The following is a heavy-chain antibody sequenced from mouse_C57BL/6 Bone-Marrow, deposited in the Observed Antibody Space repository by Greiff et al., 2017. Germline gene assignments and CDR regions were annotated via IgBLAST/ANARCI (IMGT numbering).Heavy chain of an antibody. D-gene: IGHD2-3*01. J-gene: IGHJ1*03. CDR2: INPSSGYT. CDR1: GYTFSSYW. Sequence: QVQLKQSGAELAKPGASVKLSCKASGYTFSSYWMHWVRQRPGQGLEWIGYINPSSGYTKYKQKFKDKATLTADKSSSTAYMQLSSLPYEDSAVYYCAIANIYDGYYWYFAVWGTGTTVTVSS. CDR3: AIANIYDGYYWYFAV. V-gene: IGHV1-7*01.